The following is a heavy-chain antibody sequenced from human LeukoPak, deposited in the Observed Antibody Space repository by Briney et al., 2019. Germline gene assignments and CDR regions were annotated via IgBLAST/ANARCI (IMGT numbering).Heavy chain of an antibody. CDR2: IIPIFGTA. Sequence: SVKVSCKASGGTFSSYAISWVRQAPGQGLEWMGRIIPIFGTANYAQKFQGRVTITTDESTSTAYMELSSLRSEDTAVYYCARGAATMIRGYYYYYMDVWGKGTTVTVSS. D-gene: IGHD3-22*01. J-gene: IGHJ6*03. CDR1: GGTFSSYA. CDR3: ARGAATMIRGYYYYYMDV. V-gene: IGHV1-69*05.